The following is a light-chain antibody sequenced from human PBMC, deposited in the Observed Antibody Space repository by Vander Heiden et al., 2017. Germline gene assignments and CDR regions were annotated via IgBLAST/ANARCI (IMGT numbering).Light chain of an antibody. Sequence: GDRVTITCRASQGISSALAWYQQKPGKAPKLLIYDASSLESGVPSRFNGSGSGTDFTLTISSLQPEDFATYYCQQFNDYPRTFGQGTRLELK. V-gene: IGKV1D-13*01. CDR1: QGISSA. CDR3: QQFNDYPRT. J-gene: IGKJ5*01. CDR2: DAS.